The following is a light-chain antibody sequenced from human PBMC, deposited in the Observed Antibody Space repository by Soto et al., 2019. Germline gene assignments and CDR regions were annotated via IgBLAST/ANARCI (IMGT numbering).Light chain of an antibody. CDR2: AAS. Sequence: DMQMTQSPSSVSASVGDRVTITCRARPVISSWLAWYQQKPGKAPKLLSYAASSLQSGVPSRFSGSGSGTDFTLTSCSLQPEDFATYYCHQANSFPVSFGQGTRLEIK. CDR1: PVISSW. CDR3: HQANSFPVS. V-gene: IGKV1-12*01. J-gene: IGKJ5*01.